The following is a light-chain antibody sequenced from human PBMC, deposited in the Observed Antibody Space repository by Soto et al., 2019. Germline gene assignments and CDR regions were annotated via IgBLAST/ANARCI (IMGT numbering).Light chain of an antibody. Sequence: DIQMTQSPSTLSASVGDRVTITCRASQSISSWLAWYQQKPGKAPKLLIYKASSLESGVPSRFSGSGNGTEFTLTISSSQIDDFSTYYCQQYNSYPWTFGQGTKVEIK. J-gene: IGKJ1*01. CDR2: KAS. CDR1: QSISSW. CDR3: QQYNSYPWT. V-gene: IGKV1-5*03.